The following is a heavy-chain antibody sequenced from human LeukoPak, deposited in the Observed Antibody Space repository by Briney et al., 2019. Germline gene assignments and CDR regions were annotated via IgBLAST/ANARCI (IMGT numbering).Heavy chain of an antibody. CDR1: GFTFSDHY. CDR2: TRSKVNSYTT. Sequence: PGGSLRLSCAASGFTFSDHYIDWVRQAPGKGLEWVARTRSKVNSYTTAYAASVTGRFTVSRDDSSNSVYLQMNSLKIKDTAVYYCARSMYGEGRRIIDFDYWGQGSLLTVSS. CDR3: ARSMYGEGRRIIDFDY. J-gene: IGHJ4*02. V-gene: IGHV3-72*01. D-gene: IGHD4/OR15-4a*01.